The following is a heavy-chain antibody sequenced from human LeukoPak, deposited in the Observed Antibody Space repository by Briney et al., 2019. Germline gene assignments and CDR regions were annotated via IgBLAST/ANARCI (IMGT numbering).Heavy chain of an antibody. CDR1: GFTFSSSA. J-gene: IGHJ4*02. CDR3: AKDPSGGTEN. CDR2: ISGGGTNT. Sequence: GGSLRLSCAASGFTFSSSAMSWVRQAPGKGLEWVSAISGGGTNTYYADSVKGRFTISRDSSKNTLYLQMNSLRAEDTAIYYCAKDPSGGTENWGQGTLVTVSS. V-gene: IGHV3-23*01. D-gene: IGHD1-7*01.